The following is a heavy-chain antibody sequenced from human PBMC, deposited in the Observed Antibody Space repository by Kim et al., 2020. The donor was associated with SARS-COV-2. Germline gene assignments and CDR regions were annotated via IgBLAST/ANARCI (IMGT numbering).Heavy chain of an antibody. D-gene: IGHD2-2*01. J-gene: IGHJ5*02. CDR3: ARDPKRVPAAWTPFDP. CDR2: INAGNGHT. V-gene: IGHV1-3*01. Sequence: ASVKVSCKASGYTFTSYAMDWVRQAPGQRLEWIGWINAGNGHTKYSQKFQGRVTITRDTSASTAYMELSSLRSEDTAVYYCARDPKRVPAAWTPFDPWGQGTLVTVSS. CDR1: GYTFTSYA.